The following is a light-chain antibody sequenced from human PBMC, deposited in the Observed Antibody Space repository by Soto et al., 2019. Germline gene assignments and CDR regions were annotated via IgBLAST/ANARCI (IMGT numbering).Light chain of an antibody. Sequence: SYELTQPLSVSVALGQTARITCGGTSIGSKNVHWYHQKPGQAPVLVIYRDNNRPSGIPERFSGSNSGNTATLTISRAQAGDEADYYCQVWDSNTAWEVFGGGTKLTVL. CDR2: RDN. J-gene: IGLJ2*01. CDR1: SIGSKN. CDR3: QVWDSNTAWEV. V-gene: IGLV3-9*01.